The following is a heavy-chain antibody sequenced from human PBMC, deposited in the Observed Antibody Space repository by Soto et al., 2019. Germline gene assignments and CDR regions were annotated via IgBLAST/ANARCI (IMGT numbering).Heavy chain of an antibody. CDR3: ARDPLYDYGDLSHVFDI. CDR2: IYHTGST. D-gene: IGHD4-17*01. J-gene: IGHJ3*02. V-gene: IGHV4-30-4*01. Sequence: SETLSLTCTVSGGSMSRGDYYWSWIRQPPGKGLEWIGFIYHTGSTYYSPSLKSRVAISVDTSKNQFSLKLSSATAADTAVYYCARDPLYDYGDLSHVFDIWAQGTMVTVSS. CDR1: GGSMSRGDYY.